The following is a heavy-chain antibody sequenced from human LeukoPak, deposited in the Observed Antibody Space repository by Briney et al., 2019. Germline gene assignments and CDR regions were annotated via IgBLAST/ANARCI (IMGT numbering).Heavy chain of an antibody. D-gene: IGHD3-22*01. V-gene: IGHV3-23*01. CDR3: AKGSYYDSSGSFYFDY. CDR2: ISGSGDNT. Sequence: GGSLRLSCAASGFTFGSYAMSWVRQAPGKGLEWVSGISGSGDNTYYADSVKGRFTISRDNSKNTLYVQVNSLGTEDTAAYYCAKGSYYDSSGSFYFDYWGQGTLVTVSS. J-gene: IGHJ4*02. CDR1: GFTFGSYA.